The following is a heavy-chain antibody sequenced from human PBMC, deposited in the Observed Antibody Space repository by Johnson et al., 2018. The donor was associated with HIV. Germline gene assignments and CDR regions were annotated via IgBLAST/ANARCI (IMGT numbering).Heavy chain of an antibody. CDR3: AKAFSSSWSDAFDI. J-gene: IGHJ3*02. CDR1: GFTFSSYG. D-gene: IGHD6-13*01. Sequence: QVQLVESGGGLVQPGGSLRLSCVASGFTFSSYGMHWVSQAPGKGLEWVAVIWYDGSNKYYADSVKGRFTISRDNSKNTLYLQLNSLRAEDTAVYYCAKAFSSSWSDAFDIWGQGTMVTVSS. V-gene: IGHV3-33*06. CDR2: IWYDGSNK.